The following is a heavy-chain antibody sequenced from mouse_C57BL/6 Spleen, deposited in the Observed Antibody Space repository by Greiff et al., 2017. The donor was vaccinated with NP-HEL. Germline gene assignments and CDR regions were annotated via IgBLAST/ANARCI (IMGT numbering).Heavy chain of an antibody. V-gene: IGHV10-1*01. CDR3: VSSYYYGSSYAMDY. CDR2: IRSKSNNYAT. Sequence: EVNVVESGGGLVQPKGSLKLSCAASGFSFNTYAMNWVRQAPGKGLEWVARIRSKSNNYATYYADSVKDRFTISRDDSESMLYLQMNNLKTEDTAMYYCVSSYYYGSSYAMDYWGQGTSVTVSS. CDR1: GFSFNTYA. D-gene: IGHD1-1*01. J-gene: IGHJ4*01.